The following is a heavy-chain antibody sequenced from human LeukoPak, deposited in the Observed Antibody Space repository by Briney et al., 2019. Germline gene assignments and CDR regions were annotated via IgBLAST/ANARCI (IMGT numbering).Heavy chain of an antibody. V-gene: IGHV3-11*01. CDR2: ISSSGSTI. CDR1: GFTFSDYY. CDR3: ARIRYSGSFFFDY. Sequence: GGSLRLSCAASGFTFSDYYMSWIRQAPGKGLEWVSYISSSGSTIYYADSVKGRFTISRDNAKNSLYLQMNSLRAEDTALYYCARIRYSGSFFFDYWGQGTLVTVSS. D-gene: IGHD1-26*01. J-gene: IGHJ4*02.